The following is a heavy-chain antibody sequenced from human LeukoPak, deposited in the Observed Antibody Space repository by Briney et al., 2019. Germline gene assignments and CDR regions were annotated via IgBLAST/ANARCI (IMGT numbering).Heavy chain of an antibody. D-gene: IGHD5-18*01. Sequence: SVKVSCKASRGTLSRYAISWVRQPPGQALEWMGGIIPIFGTANYAQKFQGRVTITADESTSTAYMELSSLRSEDTAVYYCASGYSYGSGIDYWGQGTLVTVSS. V-gene: IGHV1-69*01. CDR1: RGTLSRYA. J-gene: IGHJ4*02. CDR2: IIPIFGTA. CDR3: ASGYSYGSGIDY.